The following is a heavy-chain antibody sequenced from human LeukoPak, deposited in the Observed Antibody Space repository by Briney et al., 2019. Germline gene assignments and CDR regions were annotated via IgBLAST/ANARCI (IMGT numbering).Heavy chain of an antibody. Sequence: ASVKVSCKASGYTFTGYYMHWVRQAPGQGLEWMGRINPNSGGTNYAQKFQGRVTMTRDTSISTAYMELSRLTSDDTAVYYCARGNYDFWSGYPWDYWGQGTLVTVSS. V-gene: IGHV1-2*06. J-gene: IGHJ4*02. CDR3: ARGNYDFWSGYPWDY. D-gene: IGHD3-3*01. CDR2: INPNSGGT. CDR1: GYTFTGYY.